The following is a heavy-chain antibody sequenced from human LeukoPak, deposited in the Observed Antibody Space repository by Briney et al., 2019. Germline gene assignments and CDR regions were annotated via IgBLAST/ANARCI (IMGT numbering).Heavy chain of an antibody. Sequence: ETLSLTCTVSGGSISTYYWSWIRQPPGKGLEWVSVIYSGGSTYYADSVKGRFTISRDNSKNTLYLQMNSLRAEDTAVYYCASSSGWYGYFDYWGQGTLVTVSS. CDR3: ASSSGWYGYFDY. D-gene: IGHD6-19*01. V-gene: IGHV3-66*01. CDR2: IYSGGST. J-gene: IGHJ4*02. CDR1: GGSISTYY.